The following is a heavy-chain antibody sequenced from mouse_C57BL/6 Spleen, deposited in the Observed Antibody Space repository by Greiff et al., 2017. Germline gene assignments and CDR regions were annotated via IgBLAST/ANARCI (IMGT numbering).Heavy chain of an antibody. J-gene: IGHJ4*01. D-gene: IGHD1-1*01. V-gene: IGHV1-64*01. CDR2: IHPNSGST. Sequence: QVQLKQSGAELVMPGASVKLSCKASGYTFTSYWMYWVKQRPGQGLEWIGMIHPNSGSTNYNEKFKSKATLTVDKSSSTAYMQLSSLTSEDSAVYYCARDVLLYYAIAYWGQGTLVTVSS. CDR1: GYTFTSYW. CDR3: ARDVLLYYAIAY.